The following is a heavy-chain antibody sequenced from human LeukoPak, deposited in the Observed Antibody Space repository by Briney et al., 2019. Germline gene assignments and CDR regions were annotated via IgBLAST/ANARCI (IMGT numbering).Heavy chain of an antibody. V-gene: IGHV3-30*02. J-gene: IGHJ4*02. CDR1: GFTFSSYG. Sequence: GGSLRLSCAASGFTFSSYGMHWVRQAPGKGLEWVAFIRYDGSNKYYADSVKGRFTISRDNSKNTLYLQMNSLRAEDTAVYYCAKDLGPHSGSYYNNWGQGTLVTVSS. CDR3: AKDLGPHSGSYYNN. CDR2: IRYDGSNK. D-gene: IGHD1-26*01.